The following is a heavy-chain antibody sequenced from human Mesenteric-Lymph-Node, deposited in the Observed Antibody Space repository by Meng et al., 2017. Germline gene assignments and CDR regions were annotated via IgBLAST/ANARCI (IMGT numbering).Heavy chain of an antibody. CDR1: GFTFSSQG. CDR3: AKGRSANSERYTH. D-gene: IGHD1-14*01. Sequence: GESLKISCAASGFTFSSQGMLWVRQAPGKGLEWISGISGSATNTYYADSVKGRFTISRDNSKNTVYLQMHSLRAEDTAVYYCAKGRSANSERYTHWGQGTLVTVSS. V-gene: IGHV3-23*01. J-gene: IGHJ4*02. CDR2: ISGSATNT.